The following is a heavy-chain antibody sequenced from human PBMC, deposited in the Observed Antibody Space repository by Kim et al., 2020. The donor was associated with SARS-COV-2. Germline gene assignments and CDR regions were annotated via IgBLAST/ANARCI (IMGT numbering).Heavy chain of an antibody. D-gene: IGHD3-3*01. J-gene: IGHJ6*02. Sequence: ASMKVSCKASGYTFTGYYMHWVRQAPGQGLEWMGWINPNSGGTNYAQKFQGRVTMTRDTSISTAYMELSRLRSDDTAVYYCARNDYDFWSGYPLPVYYYYYGMDVWGQGTTVTVSS. CDR2: INPNSGGT. CDR3: ARNDYDFWSGYPLPVYYYYYGMDV. V-gene: IGHV1-2*02. CDR1: GYTFTGYY.